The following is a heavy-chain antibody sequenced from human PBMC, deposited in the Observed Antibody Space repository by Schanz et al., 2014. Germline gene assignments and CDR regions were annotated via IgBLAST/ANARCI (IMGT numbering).Heavy chain of an antibody. Sequence: QVQLVQSGADVKKPGASVKVSCKASGNTLSAYYIHWIRQAPGQGLEWMGWIDPNSGGTNYAQKXXXXXXMTIDTSITTVYMEVNSLTSDDTAVFYCARTASHDVWRGYIPHYAFDLWGQGTVVIVSS. V-gene: IGHV1-2*02. CDR3: ARTASHDVWRGYIPHYAFDL. J-gene: IGHJ3*01. CDR1: GNTLSAYY. D-gene: IGHD3-3*01. CDR2: IDPNSGGT.